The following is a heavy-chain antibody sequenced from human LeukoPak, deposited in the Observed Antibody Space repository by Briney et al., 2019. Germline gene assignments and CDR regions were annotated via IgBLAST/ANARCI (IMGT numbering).Heavy chain of an antibody. Sequence: GGSLRLSCTASGFTFGDYAMSWVHQAPGKGLEWVGFIRSKAYGGTTEYAASVKGRFTISRDDSKSIAYLQMNSLKTEDTAVYYCTRDNLNDYVWGSYRPSLYYFDYWGQGTLVTVSS. D-gene: IGHD3-16*02. CDR2: IRSKAYGGTT. J-gene: IGHJ4*02. V-gene: IGHV3-49*04. CDR1: GFTFGDYA. CDR3: TRDNLNDYVWGSYRPSLYYFDY.